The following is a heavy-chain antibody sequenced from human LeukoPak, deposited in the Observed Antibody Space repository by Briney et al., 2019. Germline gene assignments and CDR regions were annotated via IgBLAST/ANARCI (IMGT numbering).Heavy chain of an antibody. Sequence: SGTLSLTCAVSGGSISSSNWWSWVRQPPGKGLEWIGEIYHSGSTNYNPSLKSRVTISVDKSKNQFSLKLSSVTAADTAVYYCARVTAQGTPWYYDILTGYSYGYFDYWGQGTLVTVSS. V-gene: IGHV4-4*02. D-gene: IGHD3-9*01. CDR3: ARVTAQGTPWYYDILTGYSYGYFDY. J-gene: IGHJ4*02. CDR2: IYHSGST. CDR1: GGSISSSNW.